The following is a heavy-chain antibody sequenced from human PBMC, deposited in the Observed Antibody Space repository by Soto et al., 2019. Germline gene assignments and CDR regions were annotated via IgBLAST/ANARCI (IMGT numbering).Heavy chain of an antibody. V-gene: IGHV3-23*01. CDR1: GFTFSSYA. CDR3: AKDLTRVTIFGVAPRGWFDP. J-gene: IGHJ5*02. Sequence: GSLRLSCAASGFTFSSYAISWVRQAPGKGLEWVSAISGSGGSTYYADSVKGRFTISRDNSKNTLYLQMNSLRAEDTAVYYCAKDLTRVTIFGVAPRGWFDPWGQGTLVTVSS. CDR2: ISGSGGST. D-gene: IGHD3-3*01.